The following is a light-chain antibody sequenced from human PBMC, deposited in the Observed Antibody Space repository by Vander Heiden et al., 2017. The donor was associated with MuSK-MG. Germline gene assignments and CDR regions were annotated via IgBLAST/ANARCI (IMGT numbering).Light chain of an antibody. CDR2: RNN. CDR3: AAWDDSLSGVV. Sequence: QSVLTQPPSASGTPGQRVTISCSGSSSTIGSNYVYWYQQLPGTAPKLLIYRNNQRPSGVPDRCAGSKSGTSASLAISGLRSEEEADYDCAAWDDSLSGVVCGGGTKLT. J-gene: IGLJ2*01. CDR1: SSTIGSNY. V-gene: IGLV1-47*01.